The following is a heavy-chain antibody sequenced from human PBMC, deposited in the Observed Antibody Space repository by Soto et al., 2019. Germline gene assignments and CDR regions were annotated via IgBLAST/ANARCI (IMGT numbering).Heavy chain of an antibody. D-gene: IGHD1-1*01. CDR2: IFYSGGT. CDR3: ARLQLVQKVIDY. CDR1: GDSISTYY. V-gene: IGHV4-59*01. Sequence: SETLSLTCTVSGDSISTYYWSWIRQPPGKGLQWIGYIFYSGGTAYNPSLKSRVTISLDMSKKQISLKLSSATTADTATYFCARLQLVQKVIDYWGQGTLVTVS. J-gene: IGHJ4*02.